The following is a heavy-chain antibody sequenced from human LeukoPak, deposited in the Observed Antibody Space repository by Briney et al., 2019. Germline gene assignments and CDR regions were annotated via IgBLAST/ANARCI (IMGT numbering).Heavy chain of an antibody. D-gene: IGHD5-18*01. CDR2: ISFDGSNK. CDR3: ARESGYSYGRFGY. J-gene: IGHJ4*02. CDR1: GFTFNTYA. V-gene: IGHV3-30*04. Sequence: GGSLRLSCAASGFTFNTYAMHWVRQAPGKGLEWVAVISFDGSNKYYADSVKGRFTISRVNSKNTMYMKMNSRRAEGTAVYYWARESGYSYGRFGYWGQGTLVTVSS.